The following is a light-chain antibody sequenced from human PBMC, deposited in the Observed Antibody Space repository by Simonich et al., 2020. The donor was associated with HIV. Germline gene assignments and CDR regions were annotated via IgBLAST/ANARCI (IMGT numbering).Light chain of an antibody. Sequence: QSALTQPASVSGSPGQSITISCTGPSSYVGGYNYVSWYQHHPGKAPKLMICDVTKRPSGVSNRFSGSKFGNTASLTISGLQAEDEADYYCSSYTSSSTLVFGGGTKLTVL. J-gene: IGLJ3*02. CDR2: DVT. V-gene: IGLV2-14*03. CDR1: SSYVGGYNY. CDR3: SSYTSSSTLV.